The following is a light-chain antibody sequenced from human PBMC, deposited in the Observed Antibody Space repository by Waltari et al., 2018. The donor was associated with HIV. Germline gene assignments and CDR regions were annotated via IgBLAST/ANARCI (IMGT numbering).Light chain of an antibody. V-gene: IGKV3-15*01. CDR1: QSVSSN. J-gene: IGKJ1*01. CDR3: QQYNNFPQT. Sequence: EIVMTQSPATMYVSPGERATLPCRASQSVSSNLAWYQQKPGQAPRLLIYGASTRATGIPARFSGSGSGTYFTLTISGLQSEDFSVYSCQQYNNFPQTFGQGTKVEIK. CDR2: GAS.